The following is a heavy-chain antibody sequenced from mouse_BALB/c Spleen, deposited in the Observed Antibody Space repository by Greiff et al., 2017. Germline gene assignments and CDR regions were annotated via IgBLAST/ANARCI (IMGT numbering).Heavy chain of an antibody. Sequence: EVQRVESGPELVKPGASVKISCKASGYTFTDYNMHWVKQSHGKSLEWIGYIYPYNGGTGYNQKFKSKATLTVDNSSSTAYMELRSLTSEDSAVYYCARGTTVVSPFAYWGQGTLVTVSA. CDR3: ARGTTVVSPFAY. CDR1: GYTFTDYN. J-gene: IGHJ3*01. CDR2: IYPYNGGT. V-gene: IGHV1S29*02. D-gene: IGHD1-1*01.